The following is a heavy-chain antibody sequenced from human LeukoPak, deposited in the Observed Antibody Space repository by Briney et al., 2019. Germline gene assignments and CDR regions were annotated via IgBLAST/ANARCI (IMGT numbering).Heavy chain of an antibody. D-gene: IGHD6-19*01. CDR2: IYYSGST. CDR1: GGSFSGYY. CDR3: ARDSSGWPYYFDY. V-gene: IGHV4-59*01. J-gene: IGHJ4*02. Sequence: SETLSLTCAVYGGSFSGYYWSWIRQPPGKGLEWIGYIYYSGSTNYNPSLKSRVTISVDTSKNQFSLKLSSVTAADTAVYYCARDSSGWPYYFDYWGQGTLVTVSS.